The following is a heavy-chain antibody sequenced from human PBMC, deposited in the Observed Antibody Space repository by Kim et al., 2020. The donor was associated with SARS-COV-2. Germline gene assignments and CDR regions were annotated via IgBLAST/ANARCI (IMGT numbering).Heavy chain of an antibody. J-gene: IGHJ4*02. D-gene: IGHD1-26*01. Sequence: ASVKVSFKASGYTFTSYPMSWVRQAPGQGLEWMGWINTNTGNPTYAQGFTGRFVFSLDTSVSTASLQISSLKAEDTAVYYCARKGSALTYDYWGQGTLVTVSS. V-gene: IGHV7-4-1*02. CDR3: ARKGSALTYDY. CDR2: INTNTGNP. CDR1: GYTFTSYP.